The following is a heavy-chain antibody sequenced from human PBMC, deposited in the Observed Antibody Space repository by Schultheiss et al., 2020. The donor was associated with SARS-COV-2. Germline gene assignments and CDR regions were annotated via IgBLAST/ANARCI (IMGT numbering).Heavy chain of an antibody. CDR1: GGSISSSSYY. D-gene: IGHD4-11*01. Sequence: SETLSLTCTVSGGSISSSSYYWSWIRQPAGKGLEWIGRIYTSGSTNYNPSLKSRVTMSVDTSKNQFSLKLSSVTAADTAVYYCARGSYSSLYYFDYWGQGTLVTVSS. CDR3: ARGSYSSLYYFDY. CDR2: IYTSGST. J-gene: IGHJ4*02. V-gene: IGHV4-61*02.